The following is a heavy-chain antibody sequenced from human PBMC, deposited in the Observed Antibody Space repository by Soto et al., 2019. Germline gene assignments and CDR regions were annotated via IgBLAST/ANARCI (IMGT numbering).Heavy chain of an antibody. CDR3: AKGLYYYYGMDV. Sequence: SQTLSLTSPITQDSVSTNSSTRYCIRQFSSGGLEWLGRTYYRSKSYNDYAVSVKSRITINPDTSKNQFSLQLNSVTPEDTAVYYYAKGLYYYYGMDVWGQGTTVNVS. CDR1: QDSVSTNSST. CDR2: TYYRSKSYN. V-gene: IGHV6-1*01. J-gene: IGHJ6*02.